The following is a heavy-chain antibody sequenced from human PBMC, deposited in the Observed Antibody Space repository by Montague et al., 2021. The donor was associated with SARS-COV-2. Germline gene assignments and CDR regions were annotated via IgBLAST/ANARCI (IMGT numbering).Heavy chain of an antibody. V-gene: IGHV4-61*01. J-gene: IGHJ4*02. CDR1: GDSVSSGNYY. Sequence: SETLSLTCSVSGDSVSSGNYYWSWIRQPPGKVREWIGSINYSGRTNYNPLLKSRVSMSLDASKNQLSLRLTSVTAADTAEYYCARVHASPPPRLFDFWGQGTLVTVSS. CDR3: ARVHASPPPRLFDF. CDR2: INYSGRT.